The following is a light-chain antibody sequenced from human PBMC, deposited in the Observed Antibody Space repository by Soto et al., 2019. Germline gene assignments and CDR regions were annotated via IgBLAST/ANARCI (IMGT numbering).Light chain of an antibody. Sequence: EIVMTQSPAILSVSPGESATLSCRAGESVNSNYLAWYQQHPGQPPRLLIYGISTRATGIPARFSGSGSGTEFSLTISSLQSEDFAVYYCQQYSKWPITFGQGTRLEIK. CDR1: ESVNSN. V-gene: IGKV3-15*01. CDR2: GIS. J-gene: IGKJ5*01. CDR3: QQYSKWPIT.